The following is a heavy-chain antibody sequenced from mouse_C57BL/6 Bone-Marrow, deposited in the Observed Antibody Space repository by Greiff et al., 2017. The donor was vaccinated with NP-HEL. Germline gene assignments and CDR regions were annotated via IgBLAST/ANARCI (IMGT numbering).Heavy chain of an antibody. D-gene: IGHD2-1*01. CDR1: GYTFTSYW. V-gene: IGHV1-50*01. CDR2: IDPSDSYT. Sequence: QVQLQQSGAELVKPGASVKLSCKASGYTFTSYWMQWVKQRPGQGLEWIGEIDPSDSYTNYNQKFKGKATLTVDTSSSTAYMQLSSLTSEDSAVYYCARSGVIGYFDYWGQGTTLTVSS. CDR3: ARSGVIGYFDY. J-gene: IGHJ2*01.